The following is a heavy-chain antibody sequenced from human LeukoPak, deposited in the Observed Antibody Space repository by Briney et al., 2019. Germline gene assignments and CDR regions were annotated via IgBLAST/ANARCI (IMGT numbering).Heavy chain of an antibody. J-gene: IGHJ5*02. V-gene: IGHV4-61*02. D-gene: IGHD3-10*01. CDR1: GGSISSGSYY. Sequence: SETLSLTCTVSGGSISSGSYYWSWIRQPAGKGLEWIGRIYTSGSTNYNPSLKSRVTISVDTSKNQFPLKLSSVTAADTAVYYCARQYYYGSRNWFDPWGQGTLVTVSS. CDR2: IYTSGST. CDR3: ARQYYYGSRNWFDP.